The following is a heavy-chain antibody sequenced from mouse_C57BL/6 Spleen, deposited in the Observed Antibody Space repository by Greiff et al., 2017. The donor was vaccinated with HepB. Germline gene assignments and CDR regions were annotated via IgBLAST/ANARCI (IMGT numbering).Heavy chain of an antibody. V-gene: IGHV1-42*01. Sequence: EVKLVESGPELVKPGASVKISCKASGYSFTGYYMNWVKQSPEKSLEWIGEINPSTGGTTYNQKFKAKATLTVDKSSSTAYMQLKSLTSEDSAVYYCARKNYDYDEEFDYWGQGTTLTVSS. CDR1: GYSFTGYY. CDR2: INPSTGGT. J-gene: IGHJ2*01. CDR3: ARKNYDYDEEFDY. D-gene: IGHD2-4*01.